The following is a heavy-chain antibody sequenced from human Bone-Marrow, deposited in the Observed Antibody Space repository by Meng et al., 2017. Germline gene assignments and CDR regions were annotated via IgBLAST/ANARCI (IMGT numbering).Heavy chain of an antibody. V-gene: IGHV4-4*02. D-gene: IGHD1-1*01. CDR3: ATDSTTYGMDV. CDR2: IHHSGTT. Sequence: QVQLQESGPGLVKPSGTLSLTCAVSGGSTSSSNYWWSWVRQPPGKGLEWIGEIHHSGTTNYNSSLKSRVTVSVDKSKNQFSLKLTSVTAADTAVYYCATDSTTYGMDVWGQGTTVTVSS. J-gene: IGHJ6*02. CDR1: GGSTSSSNYW.